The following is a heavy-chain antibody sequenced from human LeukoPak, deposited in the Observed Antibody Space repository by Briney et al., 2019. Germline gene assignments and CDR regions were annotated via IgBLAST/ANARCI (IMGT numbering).Heavy chain of an antibody. J-gene: IGHJ4*02. CDR1: GGSVSSADYY. V-gene: IGHV4-30-4*02. Sequence: SDTVSLTCTVSGGSVSSADYYWNWSRQPPGKGLEWVGYISYTGTTFYSPLLRSRVTFSIDTSNNQFSVNLKSVTAADTALLCCARSPLSHTYLKPSFDAGSERTLVIASS. D-gene: IGHD2-2*02. CDR2: ISYTGTT. CDR3: ARSPLSHTYLKPSFDA.